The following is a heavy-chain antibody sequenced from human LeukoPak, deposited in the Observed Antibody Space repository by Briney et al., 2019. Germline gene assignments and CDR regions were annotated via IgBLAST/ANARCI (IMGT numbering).Heavy chain of an antibody. CDR2: INTLDGNT. CDR1: GYTFIDYG. CDR3: ARDRYEFTY. J-gene: IGHJ4*02. V-gene: IGHV1-18*01. D-gene: IGHD5-12*01. Sequence: GASVKVSCKASGYTFIDYGFTWLRQAPGQRLEWMGRINTLDGNTDYAQKFQDRVTMTTDTPTNTAYMELRSLRPDDTAVYYCARDRYEFTYWGQGTLVTVSS.